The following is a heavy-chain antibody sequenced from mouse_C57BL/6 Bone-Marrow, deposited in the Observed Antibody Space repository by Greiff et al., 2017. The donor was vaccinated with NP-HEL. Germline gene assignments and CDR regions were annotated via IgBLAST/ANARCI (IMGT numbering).Heavy chain of an antibody. CDR2: IDPANGNT. J-gene: IGHJ1*03. V-gene: IGHV14-3*01. D-gene: IGHD1-1*01. CDR1: GFNIKNTY. CDR3: ARSTDYGSSYWYFDV. Sequence: EVNLVESVAELVRPGASVKLSCTASGFNIKNTYMHWVKQRPEQGLEWIGRIDPANGNTKYAPKFQGKATITADTSSNTAYLQLSSLTSEDTAIYYCARSTDYGSSYWYFDVWGTGTTVTVSS.